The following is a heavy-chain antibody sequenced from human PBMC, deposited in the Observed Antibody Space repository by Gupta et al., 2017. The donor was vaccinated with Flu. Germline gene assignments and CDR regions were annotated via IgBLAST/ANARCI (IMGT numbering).Heavy chain of an antibody. Sequence: QLQLQESGPGLVKPSETLSLTCPVSGGSVNSGSYYWGWIRQPPGKGLEWIGNIYDSGSTFYNPSLKSRVTISVDTSENQFSLKLSSVTAADTAVYYCARSLYCGGDCYSRRDHYYGLDVWGQGTTVTVSS. CDR1: GGSVNSGSYY. V-gene: IGHV4-39*01. CDR2: IYDSGST. CDR3: ARSLYCGGDCYSRRDHYYGLDV. J-gene: IGHJ6*02. D-gene: IGHD2-21*02.